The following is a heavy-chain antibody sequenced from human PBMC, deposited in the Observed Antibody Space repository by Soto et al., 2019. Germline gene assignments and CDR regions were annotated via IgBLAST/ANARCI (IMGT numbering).Heavy chain of an antibody. J-gene: IGHJ3*01. CDR1: GGTFSSYA. CDR3: ARDRDWAFDL. Sequence: GASVKVSCKASGGTFSSYAISWVRQAPGQGLEWMGWIIPGFGTTNYSQRFQGRVTITGDESASTAYMELSSLRSEDTAVYYCARDRDWAFDLWGQGTMVTVSS. CDR2: IIPGFGTT. V-gene: IGHV1-69*13. D-gene: IGHD2-21*01.